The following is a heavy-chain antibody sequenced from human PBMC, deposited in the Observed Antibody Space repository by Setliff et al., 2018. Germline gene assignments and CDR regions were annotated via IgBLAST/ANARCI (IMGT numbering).Heavy chain of an antibody. CDR2: INPNSGGT. CDR3: AREIRVVVPAAPRYYGMDV. D-gene: IGHD2-2*01. CDR1: GYTITGYY. V-gene: IGHV1-2*02. Sequence: ASVKVSCKASGYTITGYYMHWVRQAPGQGLEWMGWINPNSGGTNYAQKFQGRVTMTRDTSISTAYMELSRLRSDDTAVYYCAREIRVVVPAAPRYYGMDVWGQGTTVTVSS. J-gene: IGHJ6*02.